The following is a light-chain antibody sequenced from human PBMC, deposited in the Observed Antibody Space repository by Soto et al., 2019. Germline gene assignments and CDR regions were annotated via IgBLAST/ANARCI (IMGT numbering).Light chain of an antibody. CDR2: KAS. CDR3: QQYSRLGT. Sequence: DIQMTQFPSTLSASVGDRVTITCRASQSITTWLAWYQQKPGKAPKLLIYKASSLQSGVPSRFSGSGSGTEFTLSNSSLQPDDFATYYCQQYSRLGTFGPGTKVDVK. J-gene: IGKJ3*01. CDR1: QSITTW. V-gene: IGKV1-5*03.